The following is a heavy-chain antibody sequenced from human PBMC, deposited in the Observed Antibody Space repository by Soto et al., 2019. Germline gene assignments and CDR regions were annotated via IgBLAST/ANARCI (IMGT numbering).Heavy chain of an antibody. D-gene: IGHD1-26*01. J-gene: IGHJ3*02. Sequence: SETLSLTCAVSGGCISSGGSTWSWIRQPPGKGLEWIGYIYHSGSTYYIPSLNIRVTISVNTSKYQGALKLSSGTAADTAVYYCARALRGGRLDAFDIWGQGTMVTVSS. CDR1: GGCISSGGST. V-gene: IGHV4-30-2*05. CDR2: IYHSGST. CDR3: ARALRGGRLDAFDI.